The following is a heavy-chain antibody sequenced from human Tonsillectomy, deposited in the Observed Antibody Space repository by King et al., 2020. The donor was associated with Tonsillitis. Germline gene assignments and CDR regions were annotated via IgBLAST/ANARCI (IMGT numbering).Heavy chain of an antibody. Sequence: VQLVESGGGLVQPGGSLRLSCAASGFTFSSYAMSWVRQAPGKGLEWVSVIYSGGSTTYYADSVKGRFTISRDNSKNTLYLQMNSLRAEDTAVYYCAKTPLVTPHPPLFDYWGQGTLVTVSS. CDR2: IYSGGSTT. CDR3: AKTPLVTPHPPLFDY. V-gene: IGHV3-23*03. J-gene: IGHJ4*02. CDR1: GFTFSSYA. D-gene: IGHD4-23*01.